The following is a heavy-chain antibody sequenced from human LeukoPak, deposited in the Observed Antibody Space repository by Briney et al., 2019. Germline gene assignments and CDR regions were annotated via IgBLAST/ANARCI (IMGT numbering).Heavy chain of an antibody. J-gene: IGHJ6*02. CDR1: GFTFSDYY. CDR3: ARGLIAAAATGYYYSYGMDV. Sequence: GGSLRLSCAASGFTFSDYYMRWIRQAPGKGLEWVSYISNSGSTIYYADSVKARFTISRDNAKNSLYLQMNSLRAEDTAVYYCARGLIAAAATGYYYSYGMDVWGQGTTVTVSS. D-gene: IGHD6-13*01. CDR2: ISNSGSTI. V-gene: IGHV3-11*01.